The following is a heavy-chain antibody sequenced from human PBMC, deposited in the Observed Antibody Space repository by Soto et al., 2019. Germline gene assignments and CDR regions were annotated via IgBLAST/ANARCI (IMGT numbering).Heavy chain of an antibody. CDR3: ARSYYGSGSYWFYGMDV. Sequence: SVKVSCKASGGTFGNSAISWVRQAPGQGLEWMGGIIPSFATGNSAPEFQGRLTITADKSTTTAYMELSSLISEDTAVYYCARSYYGSGSYWFYGMDVWGQGTTVTVSS. CDR1: GGTFGNSA. J-gene: IGHJ6*02. V-gene: IGHV1-69*06. CDR2: IIPSFATG. D-gene: IGHD3-10*01.